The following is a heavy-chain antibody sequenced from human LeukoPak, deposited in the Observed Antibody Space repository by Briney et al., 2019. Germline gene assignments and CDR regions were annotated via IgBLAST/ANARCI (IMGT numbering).Heavy chain of an antibody. V-gene: IGHV3-49*04. CDR2: IRSKTYGGTP. CDR3: VRDQTPYY. CDR1: GFTFGDYA. Sequence: GGSLRLSCTGSGFTFGDYAMTWVRRAPGKGLEWVGFIRSKTYGGTPEYAASVKGRFNISRDDSKSIAYLQMNSLKIEDTAVYYCVRDQTPYYWGQGTLVTVSP. J-gene: IGHJ4*02.